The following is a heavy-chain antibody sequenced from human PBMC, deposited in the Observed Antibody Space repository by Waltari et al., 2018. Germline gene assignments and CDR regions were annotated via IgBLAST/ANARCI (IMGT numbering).Heavy chain of an antibody. J-gene: IGHJ2*01. CDR2: ISRDGT. D-gene: IGHD3-16*01. V-gene: IGHV3-53*01. Sequence: EVQLVESGGGLIQPGGSLRLSCAASGFTVSTTYMNWVPQAPGKGLVWVSVISRDGTHYADSVKCRFTISRDNSKNTVYLQMNTLRAEDTALYYCARDVTGYYYFDLWGRGTLVTVSS. CDR1: GFTVSTTY. CDR3: ARDVTGYYYFDL.